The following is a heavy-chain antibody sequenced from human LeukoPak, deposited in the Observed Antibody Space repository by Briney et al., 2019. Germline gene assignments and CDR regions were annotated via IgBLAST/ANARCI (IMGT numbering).Heavy chain of an antibody. CDR2: INPNSGGT. CDR3: ARDYILRSNYYDSSGYYYGGGFDY. D-gene: IGHD3-22*01. J-gene: IGHJ4*02. V-gene: IGHV1-2*02. Sequence: GASVKVSCKASGYTFTGYYMHWVRQAPGQGLEWMGWINPNSGGTNYAQKFQGRVTMTRDTSTSRVYMELSSLRSEDTAVYYCARDYILRSNYYDSSGYYYGGGFDYWGQGTLVTVSS. CDR1: GYTFTGYY.